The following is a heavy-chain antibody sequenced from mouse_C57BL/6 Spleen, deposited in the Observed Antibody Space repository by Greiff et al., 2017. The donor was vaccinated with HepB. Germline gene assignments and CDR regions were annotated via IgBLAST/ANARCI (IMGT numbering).Heavy chain of an antibody. J-gene: IGHJ2*01. CDR2: INYEGSST. CDR3: ARDYYGSGYFDY. V-gene: IGHV5-16*01. CDR1: GFTFSDYY. Sequence: EVNVVESEGGLVQPGSSMKLSCTASGFTFSDYYMAWVRQVPEKGLEWVANINYEGSSTYYLDSLKSRFIISRDNAKNILYLQMSSLKSEDTATYYCARDYYGSGYFDYWGQGTTLTVSS. D-gene: IGHD1-1*01.